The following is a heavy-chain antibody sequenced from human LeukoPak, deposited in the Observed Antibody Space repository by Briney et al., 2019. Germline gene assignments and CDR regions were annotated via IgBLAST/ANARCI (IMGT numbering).Heavy chain of an antibody. CDR2: ISNSGNIYSSVLT. V-gene: IGHV4-59*04. J-gene: IGHJ4*02. CDR1: GDSITSNY. D-gene: IGHD2-15*01. CDR3: XXELVVAXYSVIFDY. Sequence: PSETLSLTCTVSGDSITSNYWSWIRQPPGKGPEWIGYISNSGNIYSSVLTHYNPSPGGRATMSPHTSKNQFSLELMSGTASEXXXXXXXXELVVAXYSVIFDYWGQGTLVTVSS.